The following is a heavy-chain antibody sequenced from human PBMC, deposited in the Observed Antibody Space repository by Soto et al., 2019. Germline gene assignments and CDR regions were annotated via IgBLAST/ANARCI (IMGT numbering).Heavy chain of an antibody. CDR2: IYYSGST. D-gene: IGHD2-2*01. Sequence: PSETLSLTCTVSGGSISSGDYYWSWIRQPPGKGLEWIGYIYYSGSTYYNPSLKSRVTISIDTSKNQFSLKLSSVTAADTALYYCARERVYCISTSCLYYFDYWGQGTLVTVSS. CDR1: GGSISSGDYY. CDR3: ARERVYCISTSCLYYFDY. V-gene: IGHV4-30-4*01. J-gene: IGHJ4*02.